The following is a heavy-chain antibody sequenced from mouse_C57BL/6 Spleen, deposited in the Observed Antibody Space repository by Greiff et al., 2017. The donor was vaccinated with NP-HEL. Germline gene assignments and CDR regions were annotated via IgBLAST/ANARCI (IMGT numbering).Heavy chain of an antibody. V-gene: IGHV7-3*01. D-gene: IGHD1-1*01. J-gene: IGHJ1*03. CDR1: GFTFTDYY. CDR2: IRNKANGYTT. CDR3: ARYLTTVVPPWYFDV. Sequence: EVKLMESGGGLVQPGGSLSLSCAASGFTFTDYYMSWVRQPPGKALEWLGFIRNKANGYTTEYSASVKGRFTISRDNSQSILYLQMNALRAEDSATYYCARYLTTVVPPWYFDVWGTGTTVTVSS.